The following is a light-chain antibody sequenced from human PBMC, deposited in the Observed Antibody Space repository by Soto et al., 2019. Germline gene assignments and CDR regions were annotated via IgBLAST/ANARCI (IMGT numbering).Light chain of an antibody. CDR2: EVS. CDR3: LSYTSTNTRV. CDR1: SRDVGGYKF. J-gene: IGLJ2*01. V-gene: IGLV2-14*01. Sequence: QSALTQPASVSGSPGQSITISCTGSSRDVGGYKFVSWYQHHPGTAPKLLIYEVSNRPSGVSNRFSGSKSGNTASLTISGLQAEDEADYYCLSYTSTNTRVFGGGTKLTVL.